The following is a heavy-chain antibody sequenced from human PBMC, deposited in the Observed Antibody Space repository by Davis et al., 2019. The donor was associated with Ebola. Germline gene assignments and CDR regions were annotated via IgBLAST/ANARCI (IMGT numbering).Heavy chain of an antibody. D-gene: IGHD6-13*01. CDR3: AREQPYSSSWPRVVISGADY. CDR2: ISWNSGSI. V-gene: IGHV3-74*01. CDR1: GFTFSSYW. Sequence: HTGGSLRLSCAASGFTFSSYWMHWVRQAPGKGLVWVSRISWNSGSIGYADSVKGRFTISRDNAKNSLYLQMNSLRAEDTAVYYCAREQPYSSSWPRVVISGADYWGQGTLVTVSS. J-gene: IGHJ4*02.